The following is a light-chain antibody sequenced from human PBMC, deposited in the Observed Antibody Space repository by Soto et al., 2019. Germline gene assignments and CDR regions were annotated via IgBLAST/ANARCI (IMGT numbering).Light chain of an antibody. V-gene: IGLV1-40*01. CDR2: GNG. CDR3: QSYDTSLSGSV. CDR1: SSNIGAGHD. Sequence: QSVLTQPPSVSGAPGQRVTISCTGSSSNIGAGHDVHWYQHLPGTAPKLLIYGNGNRPSGVPDRFSGSKSGTSASLAITGLQAEDEADYYCQSYDTSLSGSVFGRGTQLTVL. J-gene: IGLJ2*01.